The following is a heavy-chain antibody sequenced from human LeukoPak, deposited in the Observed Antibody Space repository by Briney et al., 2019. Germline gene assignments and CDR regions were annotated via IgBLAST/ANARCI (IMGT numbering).Heavy chain of an antibody. V-gene: IGHV4-59*08. D-gene: IGHD5-18*01. CDR3: ARRALYSYGSPSDY. Sequence: SETLSLTCTVSGGSVSSYYWSWIRQPPGKGLEWIGYIYYSGSTNYNPSLKSRVTISVDTSKNQFSLKLSSVTAADTAVYYCARRALYSYGSPSDYWGQGTLVTVSS. CDR1: GGSVSSYY. CDR2: IYYSGST. J-gene: IGHJ4*02.